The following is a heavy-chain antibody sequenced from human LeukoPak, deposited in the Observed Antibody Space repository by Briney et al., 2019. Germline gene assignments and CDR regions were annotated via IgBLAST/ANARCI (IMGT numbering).Heavy chain of an antibody. CDR2: VRNDGSTK. D-gene: IGHD2/OR15-2a*01. J-gene: IGHJ4*02. Sequence: PGGSLRLSCAASGFTFRSNGMHWVRQAPGKGLEWVAFVRNDGSTKYYADSVKGRFTISRDNSKDTLYLQMNSLRADDTAVYYCARGVPSPFPDPFDHWGQGTLVTVSS. CDR3: ARGVPSPFPDPFDH. CDR1: GFTFRSNG. V-gene: IGHV3-30*02.